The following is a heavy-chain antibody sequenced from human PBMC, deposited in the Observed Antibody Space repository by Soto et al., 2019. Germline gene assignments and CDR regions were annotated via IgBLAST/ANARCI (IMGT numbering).Heavy chain of an antibody. V-gene: IGHV3-7*01. CDR1: GFTFSSYW. CDR2: IKQDGSEK. J-gene: IGHJ6*03. D-gene: IGHD6-13*01. CDR3: ARDRPRDSSSWIRGYYYMDV. Sequence: GGSLRLSCAASGFTFSSYWMSWVRQAPGKGLEWVANIKQDGSEKYYVDSVKGRFTISRDNAKNSLYLQMNSLRAEDTAVYYCARDRPRDSSSWIRGYYYMDVWGKGTTVTVSS.